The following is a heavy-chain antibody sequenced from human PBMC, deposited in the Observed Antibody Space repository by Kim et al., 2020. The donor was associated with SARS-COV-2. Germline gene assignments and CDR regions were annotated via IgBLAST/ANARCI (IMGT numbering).Heavy chain of an antibody. CDR2: ISGSGGST. CDR3: AKDRGWDYYYYGMDV. D-gene: IGHD1-26*01. CDR1: GFTFSSYA. V-gene: IGHV3-23*01. J-gene: IGHJ6*02. Sequence: GGSLRLSCAASGFTFSSYAMSWVRQAPGKGLEWVSAISGSGGSTYYADSVKGRFTISRDNSKNTLYLQMNSLRAEDTAVYYCAKDRGWDYYYYGMDVWGQGTTVTVSS.